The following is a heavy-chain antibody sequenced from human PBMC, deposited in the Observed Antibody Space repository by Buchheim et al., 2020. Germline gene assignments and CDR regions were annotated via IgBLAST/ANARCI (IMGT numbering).Heavy chain of an antibody. CDR3: ARDGGSSSDGSCYWGDD. CDR2: ISYDGSNE. V-gene: IGHV3-30*03. CDR1: GFTFSSYG. D-gene: IGHD2-15*01. Sequence: QVQLVESGGGVVQPGRSLRLSCAASGFTFSSYGMHWVRQAPGKGLEWVAVISYDGSNEYYADSVKGRFTISRDNSKSTVYLQMNGLRAEDTAVYYCARDGGSSSDGSCYWGDDWGQGAL. J-gene: IGHJ4*02.